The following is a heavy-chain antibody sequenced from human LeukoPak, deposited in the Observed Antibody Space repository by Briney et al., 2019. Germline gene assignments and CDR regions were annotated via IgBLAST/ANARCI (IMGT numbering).Heavy chain of an antibody. CDR2: INPSGGST. V-gene: IGHV1-46*01. CDR1: GYTFTSYY. Sequence: ASVKVSCKASGYTFTSYYMHWVRQAPGQGLEWMGIINPSGGSTSYAQKFQGRVTMIRDTSTSTVYMELSSLRSEDTAVYYCATHGTVTGVDYYYYYYMDVWGKGTTVTVSS. J-gene: IGHJ6*03. D-gene: IGHD4-17*01. CDR3: ATHGTVTGVDYYYYYYMDV.